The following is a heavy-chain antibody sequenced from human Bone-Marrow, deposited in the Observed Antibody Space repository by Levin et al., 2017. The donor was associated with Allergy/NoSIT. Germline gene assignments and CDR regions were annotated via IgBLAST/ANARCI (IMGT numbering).Heavy chain of an antibody. CDR1: GYTFTSYP. V-gene: IGHV7-4-1*02. CDR3: ARPYNRNHRGTGFDV. J-gene: IGHJ3*01. Sequence: GASVKVSCKASGYTFTSYPLNWVRQAPGQGLEWMGWIDTNTGNPTYAPGFSGRFVFSLDTSVSTAFLQISSLKTEDTATYYCARPYNRNHRGTGFDVWGQGTLVTVSS. CDR2: IDTNTGNP. D-gene: IGHD1-14*01.